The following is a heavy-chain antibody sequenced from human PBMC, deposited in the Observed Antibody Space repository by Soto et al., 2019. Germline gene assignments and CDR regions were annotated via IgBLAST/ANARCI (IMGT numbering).Heavy chain of an antibody. V-gene: IGHV3-23*01. CDR2: ISSSAYNA. D-gene: IGHD6-19*01. J-gene: IGHJ3*02. CDR1: GFTFSTFA. Sequence: EVQLLESGGGLVQPGGSLRLSCSASGFTFSTFAMSWVRLAPGKGLEWVSAISSSAYNAYYADSVKGRFTISRDNSKNTLYLQMNSLRAEDTALYYCAKDTSSGWSNDAFDIWGQGTMVTVPS. CDR3: AKDTSSGWSNDAFDI.